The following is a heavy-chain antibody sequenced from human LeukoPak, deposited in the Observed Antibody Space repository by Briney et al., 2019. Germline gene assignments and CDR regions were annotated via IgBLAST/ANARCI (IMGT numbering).Heavy chain of an antibody. CDR1: GGSISSYY. Sequence: PSETLSLTCTVSGGSISSYYWSWIRQPPGKGLEGIGYIYYSGSTNYNPSLKSRVTISVDTSKNQFSLKLSSVTAADTAVYYCARHRAENYEGAFDIWGQGTMVTVSS. CDR2: IYYSGST. V-gene: IGHV4-59*08. D-gene: IGHD1-7*01. CDR3: ARHRAENYEGAFDI. J-gene: IGHJ3*02.